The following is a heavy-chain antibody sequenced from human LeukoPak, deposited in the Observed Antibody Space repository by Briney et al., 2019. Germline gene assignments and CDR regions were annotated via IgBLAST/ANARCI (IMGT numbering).Heavy chain of an antibody. J-gene: IGHJ4*02. Sequence: PSETLSLTCTVSGSSISSYYWTWIRQPPGKGLEWIGQIYSSGSTNYNPSLKSRVTISVDTSKNQFSLELNSVTAADTALYYCARRSSSTGWSFDYWGQGTLVAVSS. V-gene: IGHV4-59*08. CDR2: IYSSGST. CDR1: GSSISSYY. CDR3: ARRSSSTGWSFDY. D-gene: IGHD6-19*01.